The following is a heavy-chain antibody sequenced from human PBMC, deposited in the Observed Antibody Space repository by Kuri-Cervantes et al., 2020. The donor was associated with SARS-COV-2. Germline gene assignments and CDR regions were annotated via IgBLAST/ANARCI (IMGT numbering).Heavy chain of an antibody. CDR2: ISGSGGST. CDR3: ARADGITMIVETRPTDY. V-gene: IGHV3-23*01. Sequence: GGSLRLSCAASGFTFSSYAMSWVRQAPGKGLEWVSAISGSGGSTYYADSVKGRFTISRDNSKNTLYLQMNSLRAEDTAVYYCARADGITMIVETRPTDYWGQGTLVTVSS. CDR1: GFTFSSYA. D-gene: IGHD3-22*01. J-gene: IGHJ4*02.